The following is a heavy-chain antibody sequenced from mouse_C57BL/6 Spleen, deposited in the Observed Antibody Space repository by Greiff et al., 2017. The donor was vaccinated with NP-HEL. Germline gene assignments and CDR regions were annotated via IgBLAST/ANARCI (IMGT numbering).Heavy chain of an antibody. Sequence: QVQLKQPGAELVRPGTSVKLSCKASGYTFTSYWMHWVKQRPGQGLEWIGVIDPSDSYTNYNQKFKGKATLTVDTSSSTAYMQLSSLTSEDSAVYYCAREGSNYVYFDVWGTGTTVTVSS. CDR1: GYTFTSYW. CDR2: IDPSDSYT. CDR3: AREGSNYVYFDV. V-gene: IGHV1-59*01. D-gene: IGHD2-5*01. J-gene: IGHJ1*03.